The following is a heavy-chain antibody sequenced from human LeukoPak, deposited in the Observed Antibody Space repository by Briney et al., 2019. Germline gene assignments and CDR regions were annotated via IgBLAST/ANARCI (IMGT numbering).Heavy chain of an antibody. CDR3: ARDSTGYCSSTSCKEGGWFDP. CDR1: GYSISNGYF. J-gene: IGHJ5*02. CDR2: IYHSGSI. Sequence: SETLSLNCTVSGYSISNGYFWGWIRQPPGKGLECIGTIYHSGSIYYNPSLKGRVTISVDTSKNQFSLKLNSLTAADTAVYYCARDSTGYCSSTSCKEGGWFDPWGQGTLVTVSS. V-gene: IGHV4-38-2*02. D-gene: IGHD2-2*03.